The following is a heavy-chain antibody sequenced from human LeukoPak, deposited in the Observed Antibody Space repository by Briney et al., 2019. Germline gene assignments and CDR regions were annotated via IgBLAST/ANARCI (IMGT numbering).Heavy chain of an antibody. CDR1: GFTFSSYA. D-gene: IGHD5-18*01. CDR3: AKDQYYWDSYGPLDY. Sequence: GGSLRLSCAASGFTFSSYAMSWVRQAPGKGLEWVAAISGSGGSTYYADSVKGRFTISRDNAKNTLYLQMNSLRAEDTAVYYCAKDQYYWDSYGPLDYWGQGTRVSVSS. J-gene: IGHJ4*02. CDR2: ISGSGGST. V-gene: IGHV3-23*01.